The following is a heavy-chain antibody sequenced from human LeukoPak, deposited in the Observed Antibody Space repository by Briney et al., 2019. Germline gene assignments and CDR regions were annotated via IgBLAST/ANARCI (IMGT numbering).Heavy chain of an antibody. CDR1: GGTFSSYA. Sequence: ASVKVSCKASGGTFSSYAISWVRQAPGQGLEWMGGIIPIFGTANYAQKFQGRVTITTDESTSTAYMELRSLRSDDTAVYYCARVPTYYYDSSGYYPFDYWGQGTLVTVSS. CDR2: IIPIFGTA. J-gene: IGHJ4*02. V-gene: IGHV1-69*05. CDR3: ARVPTYYYDSSGYYPFDY. D-gene: IGHD3-22*01.